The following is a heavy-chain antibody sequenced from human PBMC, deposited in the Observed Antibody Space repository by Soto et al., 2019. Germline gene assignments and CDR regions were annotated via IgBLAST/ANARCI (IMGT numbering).Heavy chain of an antibody. Sequence: EVQILESGGGLVQPAGSLTLSCAASGFTFSNYAMSWVREAPGKGLEWVSDISSSGESTYYADSVRGRFTISRDNSKNALYQQMNSRRAEHTAVYYCAKEYCSIGDCRIYNWFAPWGQGTLATVSS. J-gene: IGHJ5*02. CDR2: ISSSGEST. V-gene: IGHV3-23*01. D-gene: IGHD2-8*01. CDR1: GFTFSNYA. CDR3: AKEYCSIGDCRIYNWFAP.